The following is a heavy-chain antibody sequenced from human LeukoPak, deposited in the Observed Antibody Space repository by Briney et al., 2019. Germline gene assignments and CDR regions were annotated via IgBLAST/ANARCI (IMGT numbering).Heavy chain of an antibody. Sequence: GRSRLLSGAASGFTFSDYYMSGTGQAPGKGLGWVSYISSSGSTIYYADSVKGGFTIYRDNGKNSLYLQMTSLRAEDTAVCYCAGPQGYCSSTSCYTPFPMDVWGKGTSVTVSS. CDR3: AGPQGYCSSTSCYTPFPMDV. D-gene: IGHD2-2*02. J-gene: IGHJ6*03. CDR1: GFTFSDYY. V-gene: IGHV3-11*04. CDR2: ISSSGSTI.